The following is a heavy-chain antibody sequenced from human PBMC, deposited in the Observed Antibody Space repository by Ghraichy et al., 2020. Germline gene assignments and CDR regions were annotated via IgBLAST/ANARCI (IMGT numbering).Heavy chain of an antibody. J-gene: IGHJ4*02. CDR1: GFTFSSYG. Sequence: GGSLRLSCAASGFTFSSYGMHWVRQAPGKGLEWVAVISYDGSNKYYADSVKGRFTISRDNSKNTLYLQMNSLRAEDTAVYYCAKDRVAGRGGSRLLDYWGQGTPVTVSS. V-gene: IGHV3-30*18. CDR3: AKDRVAGRGGSRLLDY. CDR2: ISYDGSNK. D-gene: IGHD1-1*01.